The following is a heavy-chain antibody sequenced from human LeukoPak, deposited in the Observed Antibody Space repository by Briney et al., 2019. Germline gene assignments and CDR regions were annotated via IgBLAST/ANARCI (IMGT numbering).Heavy chain of an antibody. J-gene: IGHJ6*02. CDR2: ISYDGSNK. CDR3: AKSRDGDYGYYYGMDV. D-gene: IGHD4-17*01. Sequence: GRSLRLSCAASGFTFSSYGTHWVRQAPGKGLEWVAVISYDGSNKYYADSVKGRFTISRDNSKNTLYLQMNSLRAEDTAVYYCAKSRDGDYGYYYGMDVWGQGTTVTVSS. V-gene: IGHV3-30*18. CDR1: GFTFSSYG.